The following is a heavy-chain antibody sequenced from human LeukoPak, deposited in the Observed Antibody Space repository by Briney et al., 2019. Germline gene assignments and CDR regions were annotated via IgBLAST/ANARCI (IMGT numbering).Heavy chain of an antibody. J-gene: IGHJ4*02. CDR1: GGTFSSYA. CDR2: IIPIFGTA. D-gene: IGHD5-12*01. Sequence: ASVKVSCKASGGTFSSYAISWVRQAPGQGLEWMGGIIPIFGTANYAQKFQGRVTITADESTSTAYMELGSLRSEDTAVYYCARDSGYDSNFDYWGQGTLVTVSS. V-gene: IGHV1-69*13. CDR3: ARDSGYDSNFDY.